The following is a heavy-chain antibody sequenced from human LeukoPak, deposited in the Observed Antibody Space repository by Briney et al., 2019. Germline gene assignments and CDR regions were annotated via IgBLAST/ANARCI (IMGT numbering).Heavy chain of an antibody. CDR2: ISGSGGST. D-gene: IGHD6-19*01. CDR3: AKDLAAVPGNKYFAY. V-gene: IGHV3-23*01. CDR1: GFTFSSYS. J-gene: IGHJ4*02. Sequence: GGSLRLSCAASGFTFSSYSMNWVRQAPGKGLERVSSISGSGGSTYYADSVKGRFTTSRDNSKNTLYLQMNGLRAEDTAVYYCAKDLAAVPGNKYFAYWGQGTLVTVSS.